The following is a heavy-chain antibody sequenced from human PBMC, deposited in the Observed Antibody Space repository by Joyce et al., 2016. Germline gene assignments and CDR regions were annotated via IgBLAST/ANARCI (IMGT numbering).Heavy chain of an antibody. CDR3: ARARRGIILARGEMGEYLQH. Sequence: QVQLQEWGAGLLKPSETLSLTCAVYGGSPSGYYWSWIRQAPGMGLERSGEVNDRERTNYKPSLKRRATTSMDTSKNQFSLRLTTVTAADTAVYFCARARRGIILARGEMGEYLQHWGRGTVVIVSS. J-gene: IGHJ1*01. CDR2: VNDRERT. V-gene: IGHV4-34*01. D-gene: IGHD3-10*01. CDR1: GGSPSGYY.